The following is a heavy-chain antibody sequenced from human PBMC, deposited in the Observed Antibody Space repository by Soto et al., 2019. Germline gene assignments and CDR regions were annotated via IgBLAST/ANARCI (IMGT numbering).Heavy chain of an antibody. CDR1: GFTFSSYA. CDR3: ASRGSWSYYDY. Sequence: EVQLLESGGGLVQPGGSLRLSCAASGFTFSSYAMRWVRQAPVKGLEWVSAISGSGGSTYYADSVKGRFTISRDNSKNTLYLQMNSLRAEDTAVYYCASRGSWSYYDYWDQGTLVTVSS. V-gene: IGHV3-23*01. D-gene: IGHD3-3*01. CDR2: ISGSGGST. J-gene: IGHJ4*02.